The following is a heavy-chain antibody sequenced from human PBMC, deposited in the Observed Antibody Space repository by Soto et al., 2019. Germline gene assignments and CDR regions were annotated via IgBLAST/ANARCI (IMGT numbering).Heavy chain of an antibody. Sequence: QVQLVESGGGVVQPGRSLRLSCAASGFTFSSYGMHWVRQAPGKGLEWVAVISYDGSNKYYADSVKGRFTISRDNSKNTLYLQMNSLRAEDTAVYYCAKARPWFGEPLHFYYYYYGMDVWGQGTTVTVSS. CDR2: ISYDGSNK. D-gene: IGHD3-10*01. J-gene: IGHJ6*02. CDR1: GFTFSSYG. CDR3: AKARPWFGEPLHFYYYYYGMDV. V-gene: IGHV3-30*18.